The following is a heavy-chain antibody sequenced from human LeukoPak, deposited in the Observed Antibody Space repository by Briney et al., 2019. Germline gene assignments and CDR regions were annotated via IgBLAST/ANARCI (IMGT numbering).Heavy chain of an antibody. D-gene: IGHD2-15*01. CDR1: GFTFSSPA. CDR3: AKQLGYCSDGSCYFPY. V-gene: IGHV3-23*01. CDR2: ISNNGGYT. Sequence: GGSLRLSCATSGFTFSSPAMSWVRQAPGKGLEWVSAISNNGGYTYYADSVQGRFTISRDNSKSTLCLQMNSLRAEDTAVYYCAKQLGYCSDGSCYFPYWGQGTLVTVSS. J-gene: IGHJ4*02.